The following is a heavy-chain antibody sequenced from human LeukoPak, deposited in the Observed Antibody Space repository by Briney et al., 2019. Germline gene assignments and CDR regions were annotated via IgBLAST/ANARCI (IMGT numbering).Heavy chain of an antibody. V-gene: IGHV1-8*01. CDR3: ARRDGYNKGNDY. CDR2: MNPNSGNT. Sequence: PGASVKVSCKASGYTFTSYDINWVRQATGQGLEWVGWMNPNSGNTGYAQKFQGRVTMTRNTSISTAYMELSSLRSEDTAVYYCARRDGYNKGNDYWGQGTLVTVSS. CDR1: GYTFTSYD. J-gene: IGHJ4*02. D-gene: IGHD5-24*01.